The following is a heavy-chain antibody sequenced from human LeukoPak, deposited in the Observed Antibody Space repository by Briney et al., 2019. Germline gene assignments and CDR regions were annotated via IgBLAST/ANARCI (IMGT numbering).Heavy chain of an antibody. V-gene: IGHV3-23*01. CDR1: GFTFSSYA. CDR2: ISGSGGST. J-gene: IGHJ6*02. CDR3: AKRPWVPYYDSTLYGMDV. D-gene: IGHD3-22*01. Sequence: PGGSLRLSCAASGFTFSSYAMSWVRQAPGKGLEWVSAISGSGGSTYYADSVKGRFTISRDNSKNTLYLQMNSLRAEDTAVYYCAKRPWVPYYDSTLYGMDVWGQGTTVTVSS.